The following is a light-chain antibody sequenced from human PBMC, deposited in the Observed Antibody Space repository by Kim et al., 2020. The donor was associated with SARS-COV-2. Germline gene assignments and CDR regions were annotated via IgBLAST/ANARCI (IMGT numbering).Light chain of an antibody. V-gene: IGLV1-40*01. CDR1: SSNIGAGYD. CDR3: QSHDSTLSGYYV. J-gene: IGLJ1*01. Sequence: QSVLTQPPSVSGAPGQRVTISCTGSSSNIGAGYDVHWYQQLPGTAPRLPIYGSTNRPSGVPDRFSASKSGTSASLAITGLQTEDEADYYCQSHDSTLSGYYVFGTGTKVTVL. CDR2: GST.